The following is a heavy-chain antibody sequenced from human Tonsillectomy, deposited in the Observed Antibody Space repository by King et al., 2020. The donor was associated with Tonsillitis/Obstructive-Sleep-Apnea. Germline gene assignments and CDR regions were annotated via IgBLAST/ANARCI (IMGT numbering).Heavy chain of an antibody. CDR1: GYSFTSYW. CDR2: IYPGDSDT. J-gene: IGHJ3*02. Sequence: VQLVESGAEVKKPGESLNISCTGSGYSFTSYWIGWVRQMPGNGLEWMGIIYPGDSDTRYSPSFQGQVTISADKSISTAYLQWSSLKASDTAMYYCARPNYYDSSGYLAIWGQGTMVTVSS. V-gene: IGHV5-51*01. CDR3: ARPNYYDSSGYLAI. D-gene: IGHD3-22*01.